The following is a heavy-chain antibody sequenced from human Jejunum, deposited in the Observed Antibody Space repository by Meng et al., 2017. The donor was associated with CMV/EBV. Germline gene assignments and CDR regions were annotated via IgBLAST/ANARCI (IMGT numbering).Heavy chain of an antibody. CDR2: LYYSGNT. J-gene: IGHJ3*02. D-gene: IGHD2-2*01. V-gene: IGHV4-39*01. Sequence: NSYWGWIRQPPEKVLELIGNLYYSGNTYYTPSLKSRVTMSVDTSKKQFSLRLSSVTAADTAVYYCVRVLGYCSSTSCSVGAFDIWGQGTMVTVSS. CDR1: NSY. CDR3: VRVLGYCSSTSCSVGAFDI.